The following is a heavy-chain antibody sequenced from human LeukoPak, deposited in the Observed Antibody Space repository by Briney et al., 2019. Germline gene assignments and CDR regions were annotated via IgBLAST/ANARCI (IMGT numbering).Heavy chain of an antibody. CDR3: ARGKSGSYYSTFDY. J-gene: IGHJ4*02. Sequence: ASVKVSCKASGYTFINYAMHWVRQVPGQRLEWMAWVNADNGDTKYSQDFQGRVTITSDTSASTVYMELSSLRSADMAVYYCARGKSGSYYSTFDYWGQGTLVTVSS. V-gene: IGHV1-3*03. CDR2: VNADNGDT. CDR1: GYTFINYA. D-gene: IGHD1-26*01.